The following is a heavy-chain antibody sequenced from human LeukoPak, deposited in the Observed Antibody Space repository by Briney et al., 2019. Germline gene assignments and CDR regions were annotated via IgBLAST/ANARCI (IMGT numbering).Heavy chain of an antibody. Sequence: GGSLRLSCAASGFTFSSYAMSWVRQAPGKGLEWVAVISYDGSNKYYADSVKGRFTISRDNSKNTLYLQMNSLRAEDTAVYYCARARYSSSGWFDPWGQGTLVTVSS. CDR2: ISYDGSNK. J-gene: IGHJ5*02. CDR1: GFTFSSYA. CDR3: ARARYSSSGWFDP. V-gene: IGHV3-30-3*01. D-gene: IGHD6-6*01.